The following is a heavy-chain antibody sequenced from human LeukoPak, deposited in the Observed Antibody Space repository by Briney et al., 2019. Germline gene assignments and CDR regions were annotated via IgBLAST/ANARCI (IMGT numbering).Heavy chain of an antibody. CDR1: GFTFSTYA. CDR2: ILGGGDTT. J-gene: IGHJ4*02. V-gene: IGHV3-23*01. Sequence: PGGSLRLSCAASGFTFSTYAMNWVRQAPGKGLEWVSAILGGGDTTSYADSVQGRFIISRDNSKNTLYLQMNSLRAEDTAVYYCAKDPDLGYWGQGTLVTVSS. CDR3: AKDPDLGY.